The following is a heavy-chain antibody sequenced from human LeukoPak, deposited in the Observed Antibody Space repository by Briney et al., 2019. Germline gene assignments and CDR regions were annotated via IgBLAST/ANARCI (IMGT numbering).Heavy chain of an antibody. V-gene: IGHV4-39*07. CDR1: GGSISSSSYY. CDR3: ARENDYGDYVDY. Sequence: SETLSLTCTVSGGSISSSSYYWGWIRQPPGKGLEWIGSIYYSGSTYYNPSLKSRVIISVDTSKNQFSLKLSSVTAADTAVYYCARENDYGDYVDYWGQGTLVTVSS. J-gene: IGHJ4*02. D-gene: IGHD4-17*01. CDR2: IYYSGST.